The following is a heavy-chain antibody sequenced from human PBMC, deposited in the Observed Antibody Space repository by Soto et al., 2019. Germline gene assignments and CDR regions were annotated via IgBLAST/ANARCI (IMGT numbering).Heavy chain of an antibody. D-gene: IGHD3-22*01. CDR1: GASISSGDYY. Sequence: SETLSLTCTVSGASISSGDYYWSWIRQHPGKGLEWIGYIYYSGSTYYNPSLKSRLTISIDTSKNQFSLKLSSVTAADTAVYYFARIYDSSGYLYGNNWFDSWDQGTLVTV. V-gene: IGHV4-31*03. CDR3: ARIYDSSGYLYGNNWFDS. CDR2: IYYSGST. J-gene: IGHJ5*01.